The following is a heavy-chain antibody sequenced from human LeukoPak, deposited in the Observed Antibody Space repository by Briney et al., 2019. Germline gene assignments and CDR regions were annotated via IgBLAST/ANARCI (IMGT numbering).Heavy chain of an antibody. CDR2: ISSNGGST. V-gene: IGHV3-64*01. CDR3: ASALRGATPPDY. D-gene: IGHD1-26*01. Sequence: HPGGSLRLSCAASGFTFSSYAMHWVRQAPGKGLEYVSAISSNGGSTYYANSVKGRFTISRDNSKNTLYLQMGSLRAEDMAVYYCASALRGATPPDYWGQGTLVTVSS. CDR1: GFTFSSYA. J-gene: IGHJ4*02.